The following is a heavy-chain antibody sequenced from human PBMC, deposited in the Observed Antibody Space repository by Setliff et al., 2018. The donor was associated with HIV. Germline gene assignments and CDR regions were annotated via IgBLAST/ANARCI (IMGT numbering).Heavy chain of an antibody. D-gene: IGHD6-19*01. J-gene: IGHJ3*02. CDR1: GLTFGSYG. V-gene: IGHV3-30*02. CDR3: ARVREMAASTDAFDI. Sequence: PGGSLRLSCAASGLTFGSYGMHWVRQAPGKGLEWVAFIPYDGSNKYYGDSVKGRFTISRDNSNNTLYLQMNSLRVEDTAVYYCARVREMAASTDAFDIWGQGTMVTVSS. CDR2: IPYDGSNK.